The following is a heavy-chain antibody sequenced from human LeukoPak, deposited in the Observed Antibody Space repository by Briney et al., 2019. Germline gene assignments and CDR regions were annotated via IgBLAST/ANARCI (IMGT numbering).Heavy chain of an antibody. CDR2: INWNGGST. J-gene: IGHJ4*02. D-gene: IGHD3-22*01. Sequence: GGSLRLSCAASGFTFSSYWMHWVRQAPGKGLEWVSGINWNGGSTGYADSVKGRFTISRDNAKNSLYLQMNSLRAEDTAVYYCAKDPRGYWANPFDYWGQGTLVTVSS. CDR3: AKDPRGYWANPFDY. V-gene: IGHV3-20*04. CDR1: GFTFSSYW.